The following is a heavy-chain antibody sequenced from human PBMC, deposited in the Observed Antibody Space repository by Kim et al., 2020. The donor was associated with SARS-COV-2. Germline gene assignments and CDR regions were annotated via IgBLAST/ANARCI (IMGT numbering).Heavy chain of an antibody. CDR3: ARERLITIFGVVINDAFDI. Sequence: GGSLRLSCAASGFTFSDYYMSWIRQAPGKGLEWGSYMSSSSSYTKYSDSFKGRFTISRDNAKNSLYRKMNILRAEDTAVYYCARERLITIFGVVINDAFDIWGQGKMVPVSS. V-gene: IGHV3-11*05. J-gene: IGHJ3*02. D-gene: IGHD3-3*01. CDR1: GFTFSDYY. CDR2: MSSSSSYT.